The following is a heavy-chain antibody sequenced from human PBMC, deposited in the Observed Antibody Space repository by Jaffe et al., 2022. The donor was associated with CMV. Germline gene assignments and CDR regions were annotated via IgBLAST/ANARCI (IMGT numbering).Heavy chain of an antibody. CDR1: GFTFSDYY. V-gene: IGHV3-11*01. D-gene: IGHD5-18*01. CDR2: ISNSGKTI. Sequence: QVQLVESGGGLVKPGGSLRLSCVASGFTFSDYYMSWIRQAPGKGLEWLSYISNSGKTIYYADSVKGRFTISRDNAKNSLDLQMGSLRAGDTAVYYCARAVRWLQPLDFWGRGTLVTVSS. J-gene: IGHJ4*02. CDR3: ARAVRWLQPLDF.